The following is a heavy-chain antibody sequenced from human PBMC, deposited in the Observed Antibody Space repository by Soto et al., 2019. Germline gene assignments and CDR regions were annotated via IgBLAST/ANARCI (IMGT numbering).Heavy chain of an antibody. V-gene: IGHV6-1*01. Sequence: SQTLSLTCSISGNSVSSNIAAWNWIRQSPSRGLEWLGRTYYRSKWYNDYAVSVRSRITINPDTSKNQFSLQLNSVTPEDTAVYYCAREGISFADSSSFYYYYGMDVWGQGTTVTVSS. CDR2: TYYRSKWYN. J-gene: IGHJ6*02. D-gene: IGHD6-6*01. CDR3: AREGISFADSSSFYYYYGMDV. CDR1: GNSVSSNIAA.